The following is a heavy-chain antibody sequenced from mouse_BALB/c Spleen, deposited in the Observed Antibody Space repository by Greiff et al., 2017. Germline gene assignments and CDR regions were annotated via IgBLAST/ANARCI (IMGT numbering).Heavy chain of an antibody. D-gene: IGHD4-1*01. V-gene: IGHV2-2*02. CDR3: ARRGTGTYFAY. CDR2: IWSGGST. CDR1: GFSLTSYG. J-gene: IGHJ3*01. Sequence: QVQLKESGPGLVQPSQSLSITCTVSGFSLTSYGVHWVRQSPGKGLEWLGVIWSGGSTDYNAAFISRLSISKDNSKSQVFFKMNSLQANDTAIYYCARRGTGTYFAYWGQGTLVTVSA.